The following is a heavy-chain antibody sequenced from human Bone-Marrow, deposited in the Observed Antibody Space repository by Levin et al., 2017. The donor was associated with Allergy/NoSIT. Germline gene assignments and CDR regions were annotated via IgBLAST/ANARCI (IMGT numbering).Heavy chain of an antibody. D-gene: IGHD3-9*01. CDR3: ARIVGGTYPILHWHFDL. Sequence: MASETLSLTCSVSGGSIANGGHYWGWIRQPPGKGLAWIGTIFHTGSTSFSPSLRSRVTMSVATSANQFSLELRSVTVAATAVYLGARIVGGTYPILHWHFDLWGRGTLVSVSS. CDR2: IFHTGST. J-gene: IGHJ2*01. V-gene: IGHV4-39*01. CDR1: GGSIANGGHY.